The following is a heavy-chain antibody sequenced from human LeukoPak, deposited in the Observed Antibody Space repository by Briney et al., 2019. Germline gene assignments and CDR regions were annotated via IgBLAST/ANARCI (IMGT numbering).Heavy chain of an antibody. J-gene: IGHJ4*02. V-gene: IGHV4-4*07. CDR1: GGSISSYY. CDR3: ARVGDYALKD. CDR2: IYTSGIT. Sequence: SETLSLTCTVSGGSISSYYWSWIRQPAGKGLEWIGRIYTSGITNYNPSLRSRVTMSVDTSKNQCTLKLSSVTAADTAVYYCARVGDYALKDWGQGTLVAVSS. D-gene: IGHD3-16*01.